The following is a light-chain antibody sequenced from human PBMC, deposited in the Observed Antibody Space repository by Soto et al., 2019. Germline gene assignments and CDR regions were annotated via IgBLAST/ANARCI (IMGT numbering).Light chain of an antibody. CDR3: QQYHNWPPGLT. V-gene: IGKV3-15*01. CDR1: QSVSGN. J-gene: IGKJ4*01. CDR2: GAS. Sequence: EVVITQSPATLSVSPGERVTLSCTASQSVSGNLAWYQQKPGQAPRLLIHGASTRATDIPARFSGSGSGTEFTLTITSLQXEDFAVYYCQQYHNWPPGLTFGGGTKVDIK.